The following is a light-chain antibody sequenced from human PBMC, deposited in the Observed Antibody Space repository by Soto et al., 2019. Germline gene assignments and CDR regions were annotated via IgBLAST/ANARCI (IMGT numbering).Light chain of an antibody. CDR3: QQRFSWPLT. V-gene: IGKV3-11*01. CDR1: QSVGSY. J-gene: IGKJ4*01. CDR2: DVS. Sequence: EIVLTQSPATLSLSPGERATLSCRASQSVGSYLAWYQQKPGQAPNLIIYDVSERATGIPARFSGSGSGTDFTLTISSLEPEDFAIYYCQQRFSWPLTFGGGTKVDIK.